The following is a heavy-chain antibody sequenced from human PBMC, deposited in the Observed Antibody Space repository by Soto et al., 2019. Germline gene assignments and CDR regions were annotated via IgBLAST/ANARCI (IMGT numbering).Heavy chain of an antibody. V-gene: IGHV3-21*01. CDR3: ARSQRGPLYVWGGYPTYDN. CDR1: GFTFSSYS. D-gene: IGHD3-16*02. J-gene: IGHJ4*02. CDR2: ISSSSSYI. Sequence: GGSLRLSCAASGFTFSSYSMNWVRQAPGKGLEWVSSISSSSSYIYYADSVKGRFTISRDNAKNSLYLQMNSLRAEDTAVYYCARSQRGPLYVWGGYPTYDNWGQGTLVTVSS.